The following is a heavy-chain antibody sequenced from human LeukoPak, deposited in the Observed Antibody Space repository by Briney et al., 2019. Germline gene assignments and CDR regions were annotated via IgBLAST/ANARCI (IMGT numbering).Heavy chain of an antibody. D-gene: IGHD6-6*01. V-gene: IGHV3-23*01. CDR3: AKRSSDSTSSVWDDNYYMDV. CDR1: GFTFSSYA. CDR2: ISGSGGST. J-gene: IGHJ6*03. Sequence: PGGSLRLSCAASGFTFSSYAMTWVRQAPGKGLEWVSAISGSGGSTYYADSVAGRFTISRDNSKNTLYLQMNSLRVEDTAVYYCAKRSSDSTSSVWDDNYYMDVWGKGTTVTVSS.